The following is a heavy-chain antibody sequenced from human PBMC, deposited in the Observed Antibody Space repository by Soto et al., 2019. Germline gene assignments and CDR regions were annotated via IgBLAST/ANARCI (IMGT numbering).Heavy chain of an antibody. D-gene: IGHD4-17*01. J-gene: IGHJ6*02. CDR1: GFTFNIYA. CDR3: AREDDYGYRYINYGLDV. CDR2: ISFDGTKK. Sequence: RGSLRLSCAASGFTFNIYALHWVRQAPGKGLEGLAVISFDGTKKYYSDSVKGRFTISRDNLKNTLYLQMNNLRVEDAALYFCAREDDYGYRYINYGLDVWGQGTTVPVSS. V-gene: IGHV3-30-3*01.